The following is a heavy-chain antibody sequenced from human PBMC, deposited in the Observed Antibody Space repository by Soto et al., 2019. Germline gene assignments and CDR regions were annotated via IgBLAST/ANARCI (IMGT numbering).Heavy chain of an antibody. Sequence: GASVKVSCKASGYTFTGCYMHWVRQAPGQGLEWMGWINPNSGGTNYAQKFQGRVTMTRDTSISTAYMELSRLRSDDTAVYYCARDSYYDFWSGYYAYGMDVWGQGTTVTVSS. CDR2: INPNSGGT. CDR3: ARDSYYDFWSGYYAYGMDV. CDR1: GYTFTGCY. J-gene: IGHJ6*02. D-gene: IGHD3-3*01. V-gene: IGHV1-2*02.